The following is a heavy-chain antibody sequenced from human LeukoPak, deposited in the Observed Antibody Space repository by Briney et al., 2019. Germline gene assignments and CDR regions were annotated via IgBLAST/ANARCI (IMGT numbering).Heavy chain of an antibody. D-gene: IGHD2-2*01. Sequence: ASVRVSCKGSAHTFDNYGISWVRQAPGHGPEFMGWISTYNGNTNYSPKLQGRVTMTTDTSTRTAYMDLSSLTSDDTAVYYCATEKRRLAMREGTSPFYELEHWGQGTLVTVSS. CDR3: ATEKRRLAMREGTSPFYELEH. CDR2: ISTYNGNT. J-gene: IGHJ4*02. CDR1: AHTFDNYG. V-gene: IGHV1-18*01.